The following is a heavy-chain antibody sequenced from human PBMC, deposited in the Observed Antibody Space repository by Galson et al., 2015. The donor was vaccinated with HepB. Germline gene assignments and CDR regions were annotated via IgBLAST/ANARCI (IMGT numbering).Heavy chain of an antibody. D-gene: IGHD2-21*02. CDR2: IWYDGSNK. J-gene: IGHJ4*02. Sequence: SLRLSCAASGFTFSSYGMHWVRQAPGKGLEWVAVIWYDGSNKYYADSVKGRFTISRDNSKNTLYLQMNSLRAEDTAVYYCARDSAPYCGGDCYPDYWGQGTLVTVSS. V-gene: IGHV3-33*08. CDR3: ARDSAPYCGGDCYPDY. CDR1: GFTFSSYG.